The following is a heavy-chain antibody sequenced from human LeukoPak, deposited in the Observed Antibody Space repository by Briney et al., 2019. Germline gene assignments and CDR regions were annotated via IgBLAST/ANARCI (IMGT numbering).Heavy chain of an antibody. V-gene: IGHV4-59*12. J-gene: IGHJ4*02. CDR1: GVSISSYY. D-gene: IGHD1-26*01. Sequence: SETLSLTCTVSGVSISSYYWSWIRQPPGKGLEWIGYIYYSGSTNYNPSLKSRVTISVDTSKNQFSLKLSSVTAADTAVYYCASSIVGATLDYWGQGTLVTVSS. CDR2: IYYSGST. CDR3: ASSIVGATLDY.